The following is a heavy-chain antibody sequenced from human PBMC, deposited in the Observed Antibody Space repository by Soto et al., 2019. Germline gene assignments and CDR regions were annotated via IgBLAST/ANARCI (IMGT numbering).Heavy chain of an antibody. Sequence: SETLSLTCAVYGGSFSGYYWTWIRQPPGTGLEWIGEINHSGSTNYNPSLKSRVTVSVDTSKNQFSLKLTSVTAADTAVYYCASDKITGLFDYWGQGTLVTVSS. CDR2: INHSGST. CDR1: GGSFSGYY. D-gene: IGHD2-8*02. CDR3: ASDKITGLFDY. J-gene: IGHJ4*02. V-gene: IGHV4-34*01.